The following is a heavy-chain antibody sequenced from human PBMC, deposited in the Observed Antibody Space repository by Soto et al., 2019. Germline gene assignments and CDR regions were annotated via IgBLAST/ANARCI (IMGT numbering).Heavy chain of an antibody. J-gene: IGHJ1*01. D-gene: IGHD6-13*01. CDR2: INPNSGGT. V-gene: IGHV1-2*04. Sequence: ASVKVFCKASGYTFTGYYMHWVRQAPGQGLEWMGWINPNSGGTNYAQKFQGWVTMTRDTSISTAYMELSRLRSDDTAVYYCARVARYSSSWTDGEYFQHWGQGTLVTVSS. CDR1: GYTFTGYY. CDR3: ARVARYSSSWTDGEYFQH.